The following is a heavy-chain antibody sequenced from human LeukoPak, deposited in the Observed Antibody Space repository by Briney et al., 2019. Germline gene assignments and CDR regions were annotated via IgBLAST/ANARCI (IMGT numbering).Heavy chain of an antibody. D-gene: IGHD3-10*01. Sequence: PGGSLRLSCAASGFTFSSYAMHWVRQAPGRGLEWVTFVRFDGSNKYYADSVKGRFTISRDNSKNTLYLQMNSLRAEDTAVYYCASVRYYGSRRGMDVWGQGTTVTVSS. CDR1: GFTFSSYA. J-gene: IGHJ6*02. CDR2: VRFDGSNK. V-gene: IGHV3-30*02. CDR3: ASVRYYGSRRGMDV.